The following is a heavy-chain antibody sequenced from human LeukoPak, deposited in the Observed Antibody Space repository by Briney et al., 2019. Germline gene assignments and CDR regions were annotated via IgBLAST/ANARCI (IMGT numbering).Heavy chain of an antibody. Sequence: SETLSLTCTVSGCSISSSPYYWGWIRQPPGKGLEWIGNSYYSGSTYYNPSLKTRVTISVDTSKNQFSLKLTSVTAADTAVYYCARHASVDGNWPRPLDYWGQGSLVTVSS. CDR3: ARHASVDGNWPRPLDY. V-gene: IGHV4-39*01. CDR2: SYYSGST. D-gene: IGHD6-19*01. J-gene: IGHJ4*02. CDR1: GCSISSSPYY.